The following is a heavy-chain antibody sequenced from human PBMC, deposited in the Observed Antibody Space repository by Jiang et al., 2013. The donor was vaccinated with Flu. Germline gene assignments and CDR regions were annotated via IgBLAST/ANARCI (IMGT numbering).Heavy chain of an antibody. CDR3: ARSGSGYINWFDP. Sequence: GAEVKKPGESLKISCKGFGYSFTTYWIAWVRQMPGKGLEWMGMVYPGDSDTRYSPSFQGQVTFSADRATSTAYLQWSSLRASDTAMYYCARSGSGYINWFDPWGQGTLVTVSS. CDR2: VYPGDSDT. CDR1: GYSFTTYW. J-gene: IGHJ5*02. D-gene: IGHD3-3*01. V-gene: IGHV5-51*01.